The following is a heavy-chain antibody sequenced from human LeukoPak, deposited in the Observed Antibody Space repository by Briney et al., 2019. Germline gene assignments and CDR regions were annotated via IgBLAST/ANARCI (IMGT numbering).Heavy chain of an antibody. CDR2: IRSTANGYAT. CDR3: ARVLRYCSGGNCYSGGLGYMDV. V-gene: IGHV3-73*01. J-gene: IGHJ6*03. D-gene: IGHD2-15*01. Sequence: GGSLRLSCAASGFTFSGSALHWVRQASGKGLEWVGHIRSTANGYATAYAASVKGRFTISRDNAKNSLFLQMNSLRAEDTAVYYCARVLRYCSGGNCYSGGLGYMDVWGKGTTVTISS. CDR1: GFTFSGSA.